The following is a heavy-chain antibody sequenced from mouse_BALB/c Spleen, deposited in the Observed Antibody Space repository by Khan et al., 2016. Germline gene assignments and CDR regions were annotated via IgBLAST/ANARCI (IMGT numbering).Heavy chain of an antibody. D-gene: IGHD2-3*01. CDR1: GFNIKDTY. Sequence: VQLQQSGAELVKPGASVKLSCTASGFNIKDTYMHWVKQRPEQGLEWIGRIDPANDNTKYDPKFQGKSTITADTSSNTAYLPLSSLTSEDTAVYYCANTSDGYYGSLDYWGQGTSVPVSS. CDR3: ANTSDGYYGSLDY. J-gene: IGHJ4*01. V-gene: IGHV14-3*02. CDR2: IDPANDNT.